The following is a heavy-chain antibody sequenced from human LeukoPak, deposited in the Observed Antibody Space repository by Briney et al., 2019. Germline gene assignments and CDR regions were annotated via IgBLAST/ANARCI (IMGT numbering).Heavy chain of an antibody. J-gene: IGHJ4*02. V-gene: IGHV3-30*18. Sequence: GGSLRLSCVASGFTFSIYAMNWVRQAPGKGPEWVAVISPDGSGKHYADSVKGRFTITRDNSKDTLYLQMNNLRSEDTAVYYCAKEYGDFRGFDYWGQGTLVTVSS. CDR1: GFTFSIYA. D-gene: IGHD2-21*02. CDR3: AKEYGDFRGFDY. CDR2: ISPDGSGK.